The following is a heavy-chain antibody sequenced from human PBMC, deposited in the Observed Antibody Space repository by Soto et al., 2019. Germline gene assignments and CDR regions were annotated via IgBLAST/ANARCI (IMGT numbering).Heavy chain of an antibody. CDR2: IDPSDSYT. V-gene: IGHV5-10-1*01. Sequence: GESLKISCKGSGYSFTSYWISWVRQMPGKGLEWMGRIDPSDSYTNYSPSFQGHVTISADKSISTAYLQWSSLKASDTAMYYCERRSNTVVDAFDIWGQGTMVTVSS. CDR1: GYSFTSYW. J-gene: IGHJ3*02. CDR3: ERRSNTVVDAFDI. D-gene: IGHD2-2*01.